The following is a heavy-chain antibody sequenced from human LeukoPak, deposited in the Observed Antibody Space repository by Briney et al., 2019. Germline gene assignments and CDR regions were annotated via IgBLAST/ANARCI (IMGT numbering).Heavy chain of an antibody. CDR2: ISAYNGNT. J-gene: IGHJ4*02. D-gene: IGHD1-26*01. CDR1: GYTFTSYG. Sequence: EASVKVSCKASGYTFTSYGISWVRQAPGQGLEWMGWISAYNGNTNYAQKLQGRVTMTTDTSTSTAYMELSRLRSDDTAVYYCARGGKFLSGSYYRAPPGYFDYWGQGTLVTVSS. V-gene: IGHV1-18*01. CDR3: ARGGKFLSGSYYRAPPGYFDY.